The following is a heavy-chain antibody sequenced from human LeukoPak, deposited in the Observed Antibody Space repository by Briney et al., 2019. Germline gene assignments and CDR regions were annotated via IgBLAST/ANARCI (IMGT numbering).Heavy chain of an antibody. CDR2: IDSGDSDT. J-gene: IGHJ3*02. D-gene: IGHD4-23*01. CDR1: GYSFTSYW. V-gene: IGHV5-51*01. CDR3: ARDNDYGGNDGAFDI. Sequence: GESLDFSWKGSGYSFTSYWIGWVRQMPGKGLEWMGIIDSGDSDTSYRPSFQGDVTISADKYIGTTYLQWSSLTASDTAMYYCARDNDYGGNDGAFDIWGQGTMVTVSS.